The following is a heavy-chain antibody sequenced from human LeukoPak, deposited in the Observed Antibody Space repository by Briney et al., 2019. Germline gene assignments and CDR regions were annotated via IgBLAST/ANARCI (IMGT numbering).Heavy chain of an antibody. Sequence: GGSLRLSCAASGFTFSSYSMNWVRQAPGKGLEWVSYISSSSSTIYYADSVKGRFTISRDNAKNSLYLQMNSLRAEDTAVYYCARDSSSWLYYFDYWGQGTLVTVS. CDR3: ARDSSSWLYYFDY. D-gene: IGHD6-13*01. V-gene: IGHV3-48*04. J-gene: IGHJ4*02. CDR1: GFTFSSYS. CDR2: ISSSSSTI.